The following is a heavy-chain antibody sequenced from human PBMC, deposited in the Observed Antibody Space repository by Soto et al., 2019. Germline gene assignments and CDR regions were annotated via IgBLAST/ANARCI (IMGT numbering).Heavy chain of an antibody. Sequence: GGSLRLSCAASGFTFSSYGMHWVRQAPGKGLEWVAIISYDGINKYYANSVKGRFTISRDNSKNTLYLQMNSLRAEDTAVYYCASYGSGSYPRFDPWGQGTLVTVSS. V-gene: IGHV3-30*03. D-gene: IGHD3-10*01. J-gene: IGHJ5*02. CDR2: ISYDGINK. CDR1: GFTFSSYG. CDR3: ASYGSGSYPRFDP.